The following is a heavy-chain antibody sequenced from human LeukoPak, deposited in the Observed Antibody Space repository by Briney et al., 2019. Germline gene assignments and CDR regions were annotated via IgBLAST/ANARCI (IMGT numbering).Heavy chain of an antibody. CDR2: IYYSGST. V-gene: IGHV4-59*08. Sequence: SETLSLTCTVSGGSISSYYWSWIRQPPGKGLEWIGYIYYSGSTNYNPSLKSRVTISVDTSKNQFSLKLSSVTAADTAVYYCARRTYSSGYDYWGQGPLVTVSS. J-gene: IGHJ4*02. D-gene: IGHD6-19*01. CDR1: GGSISSYY. CDR3: ARRTYSSGYDY.